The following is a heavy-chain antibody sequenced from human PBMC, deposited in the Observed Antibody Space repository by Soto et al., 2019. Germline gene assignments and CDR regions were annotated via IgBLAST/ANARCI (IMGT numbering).Heavy chain of an antibody. CDR1: GGTFSSYA. CDR2: IIPIFGTA. CDR3: AGPSGSYLYYYYGMDV. J-gene: IGHJ6*02. Sequence: VASVKVSCKASGGTFSSYAISWVRQAPGQGLEWMGGIIPIFGTANYAQKFQGRVTITADKSTSTAYMELSSLRSEDTAVYYCAGPSGSYLYYYYGMDVWGQGTTVTVSS. V-gene: IGHV1-69*06. D-gene: IGHD1-26*01.